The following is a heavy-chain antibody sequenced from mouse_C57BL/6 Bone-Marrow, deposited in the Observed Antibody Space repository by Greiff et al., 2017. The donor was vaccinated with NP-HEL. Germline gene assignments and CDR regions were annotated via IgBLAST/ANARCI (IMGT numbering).Heavy chain of an antibody. CDR3: ATQIYYYGSRRDYYAMDY. J-gene: IGHJ4*01. CDR1: GYSITSGYY. CDR2: ISYDGSN. V-gene: IGHV3-6*01. D-gene: IGHD1-1*01. Sequence: EVQVVESGPGLVKPSQSLSLTCSVTGYSITSGYYWNWIRQFPGNKLEWMGYISYDGSNNYNPSLKNRISITRDTSKNQFFLKLNSVTTEDTATYYCATQIYYYGSRRDYYAMDYWGQGTSVTVSS.